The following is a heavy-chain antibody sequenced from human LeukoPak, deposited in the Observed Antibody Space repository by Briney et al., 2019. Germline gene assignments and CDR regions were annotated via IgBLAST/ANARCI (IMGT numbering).Heavy chain of an antibody. Sequence: PGGSLRLSCAASGFTFSDYYMSWIRQAPGKGLEWVSYISSSGSTIYYADSVKGRFTISRDNAKNSLYLQMNSLRAEDTAVYYCARVKLSEWIQLWLLDYWGQGTLVTVSS. D-gene: IGHD5-18*01. CDR2: ISSSGSTI. J-gene: IGHJ4*02. CDR3: ARVKLSEWIQLWLLDY. CDR1: GFTFSDYY. V-gene: IGHV3-11*04.